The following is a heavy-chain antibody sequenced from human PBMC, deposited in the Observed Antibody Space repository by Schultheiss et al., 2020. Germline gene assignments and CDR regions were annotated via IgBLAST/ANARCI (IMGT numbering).Heavy chain of an antibody. J-gene: IGHJ4*02. CDR2: IYYSGST. Sequence: SETLSLTCTVSGGSISSYYWSWIRQPPGKGLEWIGYIYYSGSTNYNPSLKSRVTISVDKSKNQFSLKLSSVTAADTAVYYCARVGRRWLQLYYFDYWGQGTLVTVSS. CDR3: ARVGRRWLQLYYFDY. V-gene: IGHV4-59*12. CDR1: GGSISSYY. D-gene: IGHD5-24*01.